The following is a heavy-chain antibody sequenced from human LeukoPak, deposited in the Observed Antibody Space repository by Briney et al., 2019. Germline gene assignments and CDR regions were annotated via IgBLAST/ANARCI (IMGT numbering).Heavy chain of an antibody. CDR3: ATPLGDFWSGYRARTDY. V-gene: IGHV3-23*01. Sequence: QPGGSLRLSCAASGFTFSSYAMSWVRQAPGKGLEWVSAISGSGGSTYYAYSVKGRFTISRDNSKNTLYLQMNSLRAEDTAVYYCATPLGDFWSGYRARTDYWGQGTLVTVSS. D-gene: IGHD3-3*01. CDR2: ISGSGGST. CDR1: GFTFSSYA. J-gene: IGHJ4*02.